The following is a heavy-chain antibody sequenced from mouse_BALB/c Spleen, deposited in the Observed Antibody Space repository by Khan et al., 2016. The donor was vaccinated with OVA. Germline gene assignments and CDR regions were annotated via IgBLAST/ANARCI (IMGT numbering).Heavy chain of an antibody. CDR1: GYTFTEYT. CDR3: ARDAGRY. CDR2: INPKNGVT. V-gene: IGHV1-18*01. Sequence: EVQLQQSGPELVKPGASVKISCKTSGYTFTEYTLHWVKQSHGKSLEWIGVINPKNGVTSYNQKFKGKATLTVDKSSSTAYMEIRSLTSEDSAVSYCARDAGRYWGQGTSVTVSS. J-gene: IGHJ4*01.